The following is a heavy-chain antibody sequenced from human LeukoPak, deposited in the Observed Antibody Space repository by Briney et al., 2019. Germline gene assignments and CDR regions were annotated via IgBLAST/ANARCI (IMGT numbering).Heavy chain of an antibody. D-gene: IGHD6-19*01. CDR2: INPSGGST. CDR3: ARTGYSSGWYARRFDY. Sequence: ASVKVSCKASGYTFTSYYMHWVRQAPGQWLEWMGIINPSGGSTSYAQKFQGRVTMTRDTSTSTVYMELSSLRSEDTAVYYCARTGYSSGWYARRFDYWGQGTLVTVSS. J-gene: IGHJ4*02. CDR1: GYTFTSYY. V-gene: IGHV1-46*01.